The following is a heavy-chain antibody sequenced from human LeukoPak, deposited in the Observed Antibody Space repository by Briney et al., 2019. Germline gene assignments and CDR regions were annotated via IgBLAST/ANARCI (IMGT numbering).Heavy chain of an antibody. CDR2: IYYSGST. CDR3: ARLLNNDGSGDPDTFDV. Sequence: PSETLSLTCTVSGDSMTGHYWSWIRQPPGKGPEWIGYIYYSGSTYYHPSLQSRVTISVDTSKNHFSLKLTSVTAADTAVYYCARLLNNDGSGDPDTFDVWGQGTMVTVSS. CDR1: GDSMTGHY. J-gene: IGHJ3*01. V-gene: IGHV4-59*11. D-gene: IGHD2-15*01.